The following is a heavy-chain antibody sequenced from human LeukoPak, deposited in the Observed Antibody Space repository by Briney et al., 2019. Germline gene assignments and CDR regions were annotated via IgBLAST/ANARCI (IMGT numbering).Heavy chain of an antibody. CDR3: ATAPLYSSSWYFRGYFDD. Sequence: GGSLRLSCAASGFTFSSYGMHWVRQAPGKGLEWVAVIWYGGSNKYYADSVKGRFTISRDNPKNTLYLQMNSLRAEDTAVYFCATAPLYSSSWYFRGYFDDWGQGTLVTVSS. J-gene: IGHJ4*02. CDR2: IWYGGSNK. D-gene: IGHD6-13*01. CDR1: GFTFSSYG. V-gene: IGHV3-33*08.